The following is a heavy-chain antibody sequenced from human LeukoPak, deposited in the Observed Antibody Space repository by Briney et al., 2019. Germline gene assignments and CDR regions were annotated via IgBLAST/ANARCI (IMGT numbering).Heavy chain of an antibody. D-gene: IGHD3-16*02. CDR1: GGSISSGGYY. CDR2: IYYSGST. V-gene: IGHV4-31*03. CDR3: ASWVDRLGELSFRH. Sequence: PSETLSLTCTVSGGSISSGGYYWSWIRQHPGKGLEWIGYIYYSGSTYYNPSLKSRVTISVDTSKNQSSLKLSSVTAADTAVYYCASWVDRLGELSFRHWGQGTLVTVSS. J-gene: IGHJ4*02.